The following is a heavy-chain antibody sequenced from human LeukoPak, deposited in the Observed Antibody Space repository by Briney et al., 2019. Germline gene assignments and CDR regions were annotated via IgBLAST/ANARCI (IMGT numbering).Heavy chain of an antibody. CDR2: INSDGSST. J-gene: IGHJ5*02. CDR3: ARDNSVGETAWWFDP. CDR1: GFTFSSYW. V-gene: IGHV3-74*01. Sequence: GGSLRLSCAASGFTFSSYWMHWVRQAPGKGLVWVSRINSDGSSTSYADSVKGRFTISRDNAKNTLYLQMNSLRAEDTAVYYCARDNSVGETAWWFDPWGQGTLVTVSS. D-gene: IGHD1-26*01.